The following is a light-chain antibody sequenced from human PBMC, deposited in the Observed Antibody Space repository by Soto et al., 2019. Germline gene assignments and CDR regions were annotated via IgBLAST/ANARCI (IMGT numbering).Light chain of an antibody. CDR1: QSISSH. CDR2: TAS. CDR3: QQSYSTPIS. V-gene: IGKV1-39*01. Sequence: DIRITQSPSSLSESVGDTVTITCRASQSISSHLNWYQQKPGKAPNLLMYTASNLQSGVPSRFSGSGSGTDFTLTISSLKPEDFETYYCQQSYSTPISFGQGTRLEIK. J-gene: IGKJ5*01.